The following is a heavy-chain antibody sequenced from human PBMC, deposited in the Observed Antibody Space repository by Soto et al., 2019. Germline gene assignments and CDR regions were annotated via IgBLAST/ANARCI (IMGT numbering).Heavy chain of an antibody. Sequence: TSETLSLTCAVSGGSISSSNWWSWVRQPPGKGLEWIGEIYHSGSTNYNPSLKSRVTISVDKSKNQFSLKLSSVTAADTAVYYCASSSTDGYYFDYWGQGTLVTVSS. J-gene: IGHJ4*02. CDR1: GGSISSSNW. CDR2: IYHSGST. CDR3: ASSSTDGYYFDY. V-gene: IGHV4-4*02. D-gene: IGHD2-8*01.